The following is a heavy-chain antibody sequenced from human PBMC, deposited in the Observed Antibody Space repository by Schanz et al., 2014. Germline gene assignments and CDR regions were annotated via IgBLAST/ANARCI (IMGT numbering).Heavy chain of an antibody. D-gene: IGHD1-1*01. Sequence: EVQLVESGGGLIQPGGSLRLSCAASGFPFSDYFMAWIRQPPGRGLEWVSYISSSSSTRYYADSVKGRFTISRDNSKNLLYLQMNSLRAEDTAVYYCTRDVRLDRRGNWFDPWGQGTLVTVSS. CDR1: GFPFSDYF. CDR2: ISSSSSTR. J-gene: IGHJ5*02. CDR3: TRDVRLDRRGNWFDP. V-gene: IGHV3-48*01.